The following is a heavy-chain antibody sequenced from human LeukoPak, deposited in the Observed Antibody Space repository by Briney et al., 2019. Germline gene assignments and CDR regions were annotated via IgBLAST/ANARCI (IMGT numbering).Heavy chain of an antibody. V-gene: IGHV3-30*03. CDR2: ISYEGSNT. CDR3: AREYRSSSSGHFDY. Sequence: GGSLRLSCAASGFTFSSYGMHWVRQAPGKGLECVAVISYEGSNTYYADSVKGRFTISRDNSQNTLYLQMNSLRREDTAVYYCAREYRSSSSGHFDYWGQGTLVTISS. CDR1: GFTFSSYG. J-gene: IGHJ4*02. D-gene: IGHD2-2*01.